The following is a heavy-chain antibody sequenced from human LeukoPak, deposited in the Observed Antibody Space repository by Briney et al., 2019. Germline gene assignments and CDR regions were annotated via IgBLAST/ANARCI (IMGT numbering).Heavy chain of an antibody. CDR1: GYTFTGYY. J-gene: IGHJ3*02. CDR3: ARDRQVGGDDAFDI. V-gene: IGHV1-2*06. CDR2: INPNSGGT. D-gene: IGHD7-27*01. Sequence: ASVKVSCKASGYTFTGYYMHWVRQAPGQGLEWMGRINPNSGGTYYAQKFQGRVTMTRDTSISTAYMELSRLRSDDTAVYYCARDRQVGGDDAFDIWGQGTMVTVSS.